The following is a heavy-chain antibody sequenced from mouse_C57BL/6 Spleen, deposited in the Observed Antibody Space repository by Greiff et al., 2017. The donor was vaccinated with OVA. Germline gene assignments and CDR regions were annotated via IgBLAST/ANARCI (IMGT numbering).Heavy chain of an antibody. J-gene: IGHJ3*01. Sequence: QVQLQQPGAELVKPGASVKLSCKASGYTFTSYWMQWVKQRPGQGLEWIGEIDPSDSYTNYNQKFKGKATLTVDTSSSTAYMQLSSLTSEDSAVYYCARRSTGTFFAYWGQGTLVTVSA. CDR2: IDPSDSYT. CDR3: ARRSTGTFFAY. D-gene: IGHD4-1*02. CDR1: GYTFTSYW. V-gene: IGHV1-50*01.